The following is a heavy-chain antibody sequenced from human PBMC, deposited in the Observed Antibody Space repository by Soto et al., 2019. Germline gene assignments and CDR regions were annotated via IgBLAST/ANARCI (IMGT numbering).Heavy chain of an antibody. J-gene: IGHJ4*02. CDR2: IYYSGST. CDR1: GGSISSYY. CDR3: ARRYGGAFEF. V-gene: IGHV4-59*08. Sequence: SETLSLTCTVSGGSISSYYWSWIRQPPGKGLEWIGYIYYSGSTNYNPSLKSRVSISVDTSKNQFSLKLSSVTAADTDVYYCARRYGGAFEFWGQGTLVTVSS. D-gene: IGHD4-17*01.